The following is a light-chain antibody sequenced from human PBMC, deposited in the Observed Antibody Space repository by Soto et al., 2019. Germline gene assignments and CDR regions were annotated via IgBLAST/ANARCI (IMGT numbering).Light chain of an antibody. CDR2: NNN. Sequence: QSVLTQPPSASGTPGQRVTISCSGSSSNIGSNTVNWYQQLPGTAPKLLIYNNNQRPSGVPDRFSGSKSGTSASLAISGLQSEAEAEYYCAAWDDSLNGYVFGTGTKVTVL. V-gene: IGLV1-44*01. J-gene: IGLJ1*01. CDR3: AAWDDSLNGYV. CDR1: SSNIGSNT.